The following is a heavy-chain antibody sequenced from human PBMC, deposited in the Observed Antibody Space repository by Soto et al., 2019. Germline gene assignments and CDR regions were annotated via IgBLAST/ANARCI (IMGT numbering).Heavy chain of an antibody. Sequence: ASVKVSCKASGYTFTSYYMHWVRQAPGQGLEWMGIINPSGGSTSYAQKFQGRVTMTRDTSTSTVYMELSSLRSEDTAVYYCARDAEPDSSSWYKFDYWGQGILVTVSS. CDR1: GYTFTSYY. D-gene: IGHD6-13*01. V-gene: IGHV1-46*01. J-gene: IGHJ4*02. CDR2: INPSGGST. CDR3: ARDAEPDSSSWYKFDY.